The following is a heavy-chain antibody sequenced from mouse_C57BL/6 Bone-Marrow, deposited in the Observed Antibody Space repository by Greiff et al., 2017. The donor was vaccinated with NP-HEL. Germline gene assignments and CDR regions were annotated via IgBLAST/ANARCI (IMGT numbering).Heavy chain of an antibody. V-gene: IGHV3-8*01. Sequence: EVKLMESGPGLAKPSQTLSLTCSVTGYSITSDYWNWIRKFPGNKLEYMGYISYSGSTYYNPSLKSRISITRDTSKNQYYLQLNSVTTEDTATYYCARTPDGYFYAMDYWGQGTSVTVSS. CDR3: ARTPDGYFYAMDY. CDR1: GYSITSDY. J-gene: IGHJ4*01. CDR2: ISYSGST. D-gene: IGHD2-3*01.